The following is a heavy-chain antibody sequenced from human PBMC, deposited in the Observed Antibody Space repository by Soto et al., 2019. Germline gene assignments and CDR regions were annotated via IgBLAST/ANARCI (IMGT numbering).Heavy chain of an antibody. V-gene: IGHV1-69*01. D-gene: IGHD3-10*01. CDR2: NLPLFNIS. CDR1: GGAFSSYA. CDR3: ARRRLGYGSWCFDV. Sequence: QVQLVQSGAEVKKPGSSVKVSCKASGGAFSSYAISWVRQAPGQGLGWMGGNLPLFNISNYAQKFQGRVTITADEPTSTAYMDLSNLTSEDTAVYCCARRRLGYGSWCFDVWGRGTLVTVSS. J-gene: IGHJ2*01.